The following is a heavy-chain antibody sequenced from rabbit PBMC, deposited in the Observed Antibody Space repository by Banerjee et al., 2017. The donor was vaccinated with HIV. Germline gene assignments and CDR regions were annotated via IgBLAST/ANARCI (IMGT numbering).Heavy chain of an antibody. V-gene: IGHV1S45*01. Sequence: QEQLEESGGGLVKPGGSLTLTCKASGLDFSSSDWICWVRQAPGKGLEWIACILDGSSGRTDYASWAKGRFTISRTSSTTVTLQMTSLTAADTATYFCARDLAGAIGWNFNLWGQGTLVTVS. CDR1: GLDFSSSDW. J-gene: IGHJ4*01. CDR3: ARDLAGAIGWNFNL. CDR2: ILDGSSGRT. D-gene: IGHD4-1*01.